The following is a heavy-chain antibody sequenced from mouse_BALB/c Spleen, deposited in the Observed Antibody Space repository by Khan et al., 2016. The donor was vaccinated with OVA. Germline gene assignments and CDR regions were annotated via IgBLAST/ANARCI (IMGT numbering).Heavy chain of an antibody. V-gene: IGHV14-3*02. Sequence: VRLQQSGAELVKPGASVKLSCTASGFHIQATYMPWVKQRPEQGLEWLGRIDPANGTTKYDPQFHGQATITADTSSNTAYLQLSSLTSEDTAVYYCARIEAWGQGTTLTVSS. CDR3: ARIEA. J-gene: IGHJ2*01. CDR1: GFHIQATY. CDR2: IDPANGTT.